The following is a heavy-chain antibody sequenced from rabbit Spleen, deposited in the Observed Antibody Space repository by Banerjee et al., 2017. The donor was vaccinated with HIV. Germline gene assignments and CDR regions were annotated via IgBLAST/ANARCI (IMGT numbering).Heavy chain of an antibody. D-gene: IGHD1-1*01. Sequence: QEQLVESGGGLVQPEGSLTLTCKASGFDFSSGYWICWVRQAPGKGLEWIACIYNGDDSTYYASWVNGRFTISRSTSLKTVTLQMTGLTAADTATYFCARDDDGGNGGYQTEAFNLWGQGTLVTVS. V-gene: IGHV1S47*01. CDR1: GFDFSSGYW. J-gene: IGHJ4*01. CDR3: ARDDDGGNGGYQTEAFNL. CDR2: IYNGDDST.